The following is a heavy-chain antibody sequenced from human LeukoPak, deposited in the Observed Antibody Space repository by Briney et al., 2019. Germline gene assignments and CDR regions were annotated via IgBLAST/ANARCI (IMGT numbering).Heavy chain of an antibody. J-gene: IGHJ4*02. V-gene: IGHV3-21*01. CDR2: ISSSSSYI. D-gene: IGHD2-21*01. Sequence: GRSLRLSCAASGFTVSSYSMNWVRQAPGKGLEWVSSISSSSSYIYYADSVKGRFTISRDNAKNSLYLQMNRLRDEDTAVYYCARMYCGGGKCYLSYFDYWGQGTVVTVSS. CDR1: GFTVSSYS. CDR3: ARMYCGGGKCYLSYFDY.